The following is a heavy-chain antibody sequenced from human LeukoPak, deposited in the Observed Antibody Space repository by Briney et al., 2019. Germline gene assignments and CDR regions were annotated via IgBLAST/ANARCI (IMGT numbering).Heavy chain of an antibody. Sequence: GGSLRLSCAASGFTFSTFDLHWVRQAPGKGLEWVALISYDGSNEYYADSVKCRFAISRDNSKNTLFLQLNSLRAEDTAIYYCAKGLTYNFWSGPIDYWGQGTLVTVSS. CDR3: AKGLTYNFWSGPIDY. D-gene: IGHD3-3*01. CDR1: GFTFSTFD. J-gene: IGHJ4*02. V-gene: IGHV3-30*18. CDR2: ISYDGSNE.